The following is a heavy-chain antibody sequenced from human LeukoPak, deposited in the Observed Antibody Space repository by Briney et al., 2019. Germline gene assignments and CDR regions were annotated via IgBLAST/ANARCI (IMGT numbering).Heavy chain of an antibody. CDR1: GFTFSSYS. CDR3: ARDSPIPGYCSGGSCLGAFDI. V-gene: IGHV3-21*01. Sequence: PGGSLRLSCAASGFTFSSYSMNWVRQAPGKGLEWVSSISSSSSYIYYADSVKGRFTISRDNAKNSLYLQMNSLRAEDTAVYYCARDSPIPGYCSGGSCLGAFDIWGQGTMVTVSS. D-gene: IGHD2-15*01. J-gene: IGHJ3*02. CDR2: ISSSSSYI.